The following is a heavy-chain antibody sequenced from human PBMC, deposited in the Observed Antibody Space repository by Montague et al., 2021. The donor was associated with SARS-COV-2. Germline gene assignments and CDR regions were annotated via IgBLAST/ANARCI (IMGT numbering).Heavy chain of an antibody. D-gene: IGHD6-13*01. CDR3: ARGAGYSSSWYLAFEI. J-gene: IGHJ3*02. CDR2: IYYSGST. Sequence: SETLSLTCTVSSGSISSYYWSWIRQPPGKGLEWIGYIYYSGSTNYNPSLKSRVTISVDTSKNQFSLKLSSVTAADTAVYYCARGAGYSSSWYLAFEIWGQGTMVPGSS. CDR1: SGSISSYY. V-gene: IGHV4-59*01.